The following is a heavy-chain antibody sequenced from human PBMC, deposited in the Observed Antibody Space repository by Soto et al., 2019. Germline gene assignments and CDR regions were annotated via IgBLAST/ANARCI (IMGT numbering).Heavy chain of an antibody. CDR2: IIPIFGTA. Sequence: QVQLVQSGAEVKKPGSSVKVSCKASGGTFSSYAISWVRQAPGQGLEWMGGIIPIFGTANYAQKFQGRVKVTADESRSTAYMERSSLRTEDTAVYYGARGAQDWGGGDYWGQGTMVTVSA. D-gene: IGHD3-10*01. J-gene: IGHJ4*02. CDR1: GGTFSSYA. V-gene: IGHV1-69*01. CDR3: ARGAQDWGGGDY.